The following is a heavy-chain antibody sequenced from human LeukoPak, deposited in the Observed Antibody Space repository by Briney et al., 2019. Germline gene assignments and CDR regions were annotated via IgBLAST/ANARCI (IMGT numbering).Heavy chain of an antibody. J-gene: IGHJ4*02. Sequence: ASVKVSCKASGYTFTGYYTHWVRQAPGQGLEWMGWINPNSGGTNYAQKFQGRVTMTRDTSISTAYMELSRLRSDDTAVYYCATYYYGSGSYYRTFDYWGQGTLVTVSS. V-gene: IGHV1-2*02. D-gene: IGHD3-10*01. CDR3: ATYYYGSGSYYRTFDY. CDR2: INPNSGGT. CDR1: GYTFTGYY.